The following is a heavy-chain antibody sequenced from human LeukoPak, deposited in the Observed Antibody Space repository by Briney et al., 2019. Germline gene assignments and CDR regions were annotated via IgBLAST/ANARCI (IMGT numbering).Heavy chain of an antibody. Sequence: ASVNVSCMHSVYTFTGYYMHWVRQAPGQGLEWVGLINPNGGNTGYAQRFQGRVTVTTDTSTSTVFMELNSLQSEDTAVYYCARERRAWGEDFWGQGTLVTVSS. CDR1: VYTFTGYY. J-gene: IGHJ4*02. CDR3: ARERRAWGEDF. CDR2: INPNGGNT. D-gene: IGHD3-16*01. V-gene: IGHV1-46*01.